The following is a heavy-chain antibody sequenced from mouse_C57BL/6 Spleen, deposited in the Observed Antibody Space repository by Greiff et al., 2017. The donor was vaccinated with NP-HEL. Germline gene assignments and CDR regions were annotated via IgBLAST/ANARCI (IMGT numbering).Heavy chain of an antibody. J-gene: IGHJ4*01. Sequence: VQLQQSGAELVKPGASVKISCKASGYAFSSYWMNWVKQRPGKGLEWIGQIYPGDGDTNYNGKFKGKATLTADKSSSTAYMQLSSLTSEDSAVYFCARNRDGYYLYYAMDYWGQGTSVTVSS. CDR1: GYAFSSYW. V-gene: IGHV1-80*01. D-gene: IGHD2-3*01. CDR2: IYPGDGDT. CDR3: ARNRDGYYLYYAMDY.